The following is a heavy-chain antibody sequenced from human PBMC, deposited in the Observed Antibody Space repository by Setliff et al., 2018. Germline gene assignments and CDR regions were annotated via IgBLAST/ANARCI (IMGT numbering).Heavy chain of an antibody. CDR2: ISAYNGDT. Sequence: ASVKVSCKASGYNFKTYAISWVRQAPGQGLEWMGWISAYNGDTKYAQKVQGRLTMTTDASTCTSYMELRSLRSDDTAMYYCSRREITFGRPRNWFDPWGQGTLVTVSS. D-gene: IGHD3-16*01. CDR1: GYNFKTYA. V-gene: IGHV1-18*01. J-gene: IGHJ5*02. CDR3: SRREITFGRPRNWFDP.